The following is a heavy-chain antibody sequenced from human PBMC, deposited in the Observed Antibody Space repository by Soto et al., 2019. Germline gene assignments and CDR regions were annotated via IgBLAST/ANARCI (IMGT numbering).Heavy chain of an antibody. J-gene: IGHJ4*02. CDR2: TYYNGDT. V-gene: IGHV4-61*08. CDR3: AIGPGYIDGWRTLDF. D-gene: IGHD6-19*01. Sequence: SETLSLTCTVSDDSFRGADYYWSWIRQPLGKGPEWIGYTYYNGDTKYNPALKSRVTMPVDTSKNQFSLRLSSVTAADTAVYFCAIGPGYIDGWRTLDFWGRGILAT. CDR1: DDSFRGADYY.